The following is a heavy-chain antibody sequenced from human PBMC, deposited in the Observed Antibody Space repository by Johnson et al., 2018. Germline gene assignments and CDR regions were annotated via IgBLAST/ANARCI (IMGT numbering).Heavy chain of an antibody. Sequence: VQLQESGGGLVQPGGSLRLSCAASTFTFNTYHMNWVRQAPGKGLEWISYISTTNAIFYAAPVKGRFTISRAKAKNSLSLKMNSLRAEDTAVYYCVKDKDWAFDIWGQGTMVTVSS. J-gene: IGHJ3*02. CDR1: TFTFNTYH. CDR3: VKDKDWAFDI. V-gene: IGHV3-48*01. CDR2: ISTTNAI. D-gene: IGHD3-9*01.